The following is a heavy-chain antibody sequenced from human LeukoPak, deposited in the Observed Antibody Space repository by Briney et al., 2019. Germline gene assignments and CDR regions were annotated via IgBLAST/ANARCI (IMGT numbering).Heavy chain of an antibody. V-gene: IGHV1-18*01. CDR2: ISAYNGNT. CDR1: GYTFTGYY. CDR3: AIAVAGTGEFDY. D-gene: IGHD6-19*01. J-gene: IGHJ4*02. Sequence: ASVKVSCKASGYTFTGYYMHWVRQAPGQGLEWMGWISAYNGNTNYAQKLQGRVTMTTDTSTSTAYMELRSLRSDDTAVYYCAIAVAGTGEFDYWGQGTLVTVSS.